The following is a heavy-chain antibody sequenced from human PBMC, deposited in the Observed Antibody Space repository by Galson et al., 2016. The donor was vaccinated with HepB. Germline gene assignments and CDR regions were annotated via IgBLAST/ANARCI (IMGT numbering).Heavy chain of an antibody. CDR2: IWYDGSKK. J-gene: IGHJ5*02. D-gene: IGHD2-21*02. Sequence: SLRLSCAASGFTFSRYGMHWVRQGPGKGLEWVAVIWYDGSKKDYADSVKGPFTISRDNSKNTLYLQMNSLRVEDTAVYYCAAYCGGDCYPTPWGQGTLVTVSS. CDR1: GFTFSRYG. V-gene: IGHV3-33*01. CDR3: AAYCGGDCYPTP.